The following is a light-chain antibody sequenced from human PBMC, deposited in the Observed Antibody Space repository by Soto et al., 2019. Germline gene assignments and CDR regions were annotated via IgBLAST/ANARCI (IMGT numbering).Light chain of an antibody. CDR2: AAS. CDR3: QQSYTTPPT. V-gene: IGKV1-39*01. CDR1: QTVNNF. J-gene: IGKJ1*01. Sequence: DIQMTQSPSSLSASIGDRVTLTCRTSQTVNNFLNWLQQKPGRAPQLLISAASNFQSGVPSRFSGCGSVTDFTLTISSLQPEAFATYYCQQSYTTPPTFGQGTKVEIK.